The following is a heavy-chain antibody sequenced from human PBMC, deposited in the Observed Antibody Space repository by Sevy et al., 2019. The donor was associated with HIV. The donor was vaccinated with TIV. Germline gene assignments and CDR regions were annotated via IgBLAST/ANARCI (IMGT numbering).Heavy chain of an antibody. J-gene: IGHJ2*01. D-gene: IGHD1-26*01. V-gene: IGHV3-11*01. Sequence: GGSLRLSCAASGFTFSDYYMSWIRQAPGKGLEWVSYISSSGNTIYYADSVKGRFTMSRDNAKNSLFMQMNSLRAEDTAIYYCASGEVGATDWYFDLWGRGPLVTVSS. CDR3: ASGEVGATDWYFDL. CDR1: GFTFSDYY. CDR2: ISSSGNTI.